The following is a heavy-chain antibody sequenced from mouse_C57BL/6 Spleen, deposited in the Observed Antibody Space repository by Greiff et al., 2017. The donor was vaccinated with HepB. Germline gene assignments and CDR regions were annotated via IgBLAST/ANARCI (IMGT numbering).Heavy chain of an antibody. CDR2: IDPSDSYT. D-gene: IGHD3-1*01. Sequence: QVQLQQPGAELVRPGTSVKLSCKASGYTFTSYWMHWVKQRPGQGLEWIGVIDPSDSYTNYNQKFKGKATLTVDTSSSTAYMQLSSLTSEDSAVYYCARSGNSGRGWFAYWGQGTLVTVSA. CDR1: GYTFTSYW. V-gene: IGHV1-59*01. CDR3: ARSGNSGRGWFAY. J-gene: IGHJ3*01.